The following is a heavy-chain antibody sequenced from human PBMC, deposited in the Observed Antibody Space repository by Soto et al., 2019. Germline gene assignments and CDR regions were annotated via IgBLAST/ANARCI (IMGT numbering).Heavy chain of an antibody. CDR2: ISSSSSYT. J-gene: IGHJ5*02. CDR3: ARVHRPYCSSTSCPKREPNWFDP. CDR1: GFTFSDYY. D-gene: IGHD2-2*01. V-gene: IGHV3-11*06. Sequence: GESLKISCAASGFTFSDYYMSWIRQAPGKGLEWVSYISSSSSYTNYADSVKGRFTISRDNAKNSLYLQMNSLRAEDTAVYYCARVHRPYCSSTSCPKREPNWFDPWGQGTLVTVSS.